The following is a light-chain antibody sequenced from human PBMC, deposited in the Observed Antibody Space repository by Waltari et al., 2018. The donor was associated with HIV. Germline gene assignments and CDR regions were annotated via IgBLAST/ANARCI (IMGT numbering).Light chain of an antibody. J-gene: IGLJ3*02. CDR2: GSE. CDR3: QSYDSSLSDWV. CDR1: SSNIGAGYD. V-gene: IGLV1-40*01. Sequence: QSVLTQPPSVSGAPGQRVTLPCTGSSSNIGAGYDAHRYQQLPGAAPKLLIYGSEYRPSGVPDRFAGSRSGSAASLAITGLQAEDEADYYCQSYDSSLSDWVFGGGTKLTVL.